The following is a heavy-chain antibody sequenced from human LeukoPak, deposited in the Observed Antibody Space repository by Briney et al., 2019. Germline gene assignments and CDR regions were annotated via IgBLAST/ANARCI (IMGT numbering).Heavy chain of an antibody. CDR3: ARIGYSSSCTDY. J-gene: IGHJ4*02. CDR2: IKQDGSVT. V-gene: IGHV3-7*01. Sequence: GGSLRLSCAASGFTFSNYWMSWVRQAPGKGLEWVANIKQDGSVTYYVESVKGRFAISRNNARNSVYLQMNSLRAEDTAVYYCARIGYSSSCTDYWGQGTLVTVS. D-gene: IGHD6-13*01. CDR1: GFTFSNYW.